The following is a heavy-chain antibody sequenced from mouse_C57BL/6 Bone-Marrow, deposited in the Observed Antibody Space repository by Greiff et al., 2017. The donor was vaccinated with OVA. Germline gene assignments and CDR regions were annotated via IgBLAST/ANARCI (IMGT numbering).Heavy chain of an antibody. Sequence: EVKLMESGGGLVKPGGSLKLSCAASGFTFSSYAMSWVRQTPEKRLEWVATISDGGSYTYYPDNVKGRFTISRDNAKNNLYLQMSHLKSEDTAMYYCAREHYGSSYCWYFDVWGTGTTVTVSS. CDR2: ISDGGSYT. CDR3: AREHYGSSYCWYFDV. J-gene: IGHJ1*03. V-gene: IGHV5-4*01. CDR1: GFTFSSYA. D-gene: IGHD1-1*01.